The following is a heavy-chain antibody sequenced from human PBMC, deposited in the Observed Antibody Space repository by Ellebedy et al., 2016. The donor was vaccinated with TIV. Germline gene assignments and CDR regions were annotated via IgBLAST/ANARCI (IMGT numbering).Heavy chain of an antibody. Sequence: SETLSLXXAVSGGSISSGGNSWSWIRQPPGKGLEWVGYINQSGRTYYNPSLKSRVTISVDRSRNKFSLDLRSVTAADTAVYYCARGRHSYGYEWLDTWGQGTLASVSS. CDR2: INQSGRT. CDR1: GGSISSGGNS. V-gene: IGHV4-30-2*01. D-gene: IGHD5-18*01. J-gene: IGHJ5*02. CDR3: ARGRHSYGYEWLDT.